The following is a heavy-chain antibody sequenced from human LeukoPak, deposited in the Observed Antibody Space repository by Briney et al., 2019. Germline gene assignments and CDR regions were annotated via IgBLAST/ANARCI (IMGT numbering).Heavy chain of an antibody. J-gene: IGHJ4*02. CDR2: IYTSGST. V-gene: IGHV4-4*07. Sequence: SETLSLTCTVSGGSISSYYWNWIRQPAGKGLEWIGRIYTSGSTNYNPSLKSRVTMSVDTSKNQFSLKLTSVTAADTAVYYCARGKVVAGTPGQNSWDNWGQGILVTVSS. CDR3: ARGKVVAGTPGQNSWDN. CDR1: GGSISSYY. D-gene: IGHD6-19*01.